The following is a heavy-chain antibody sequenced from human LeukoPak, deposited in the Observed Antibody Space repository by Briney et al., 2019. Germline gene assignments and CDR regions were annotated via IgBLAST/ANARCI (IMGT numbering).Heavy chain of an antibody. Sequence: ASVKVSCKASGYTFTSHHMHWVRQAPGQGLEWMGIINPSGGSTNYAQKFQGRVIMTRDMSTSTVYMELSSLRSEDTAVYYCARSSGYYSSLFYMHVWGKGTTVTVSS. CDR1: GYTFTSHH. CDR2: INPSGGST. CDR3: ARSSGYYSSLFYMHV. V-gene: IGHV1-46*01. D-gene: IGHD3-22*01. J-gene: IGHJ6*03.